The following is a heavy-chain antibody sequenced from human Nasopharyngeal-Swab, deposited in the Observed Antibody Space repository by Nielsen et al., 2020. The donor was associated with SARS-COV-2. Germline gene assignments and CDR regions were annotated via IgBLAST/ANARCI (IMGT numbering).Heavy chain of an antibody. CDR1: GGSCSGYY. Sequence: GSLRLSCAVSGGSCSGYYWSWIRQPPGKGLEWIGEVNHSGSTYYNPSLKSRVTISVDTSKNQFSLKLSSVTAADTAVYYCARGKNYVWGTYRYNGWFDPWGQGTLVTVSS. V-gene: IGHV4-34*01. D-gene: IGHD3-16*02. CDR3: ARGKNYVWGTYRYNGWFDP. CDR2: VNHSGST. J-gene: IGHJ5*02.